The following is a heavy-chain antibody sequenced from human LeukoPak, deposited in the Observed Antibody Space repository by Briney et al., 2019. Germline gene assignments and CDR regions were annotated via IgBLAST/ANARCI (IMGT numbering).Heavy chain of an antibody. D-gene: IGHD3-22*01. CDR2: IGGSDGRT. J-gene: IGHJ6*03. CDR3: ATDSSSYDWGYMDV. CDR1: GFTFSTYA. Sequence: PGGSLRLSCAASGFTFSTYAMSWVRQAPGKGLEWVSLIGGSDGRTRYADSVKGRFTISRDNSKDTLYLEMNSLRAEDTAVYYCATDSSSYDWGYMDVWGKGTTVTISS. V-gene: IGHV3-23*01.